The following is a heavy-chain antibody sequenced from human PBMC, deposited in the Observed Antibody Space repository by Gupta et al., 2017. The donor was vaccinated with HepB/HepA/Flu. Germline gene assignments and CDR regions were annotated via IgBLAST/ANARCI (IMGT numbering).Heavy chain of an antibody. CDR3: ARKNSDSTGCFDY. CDR1: GFTFTTYT. D-gene: IGHD1-14*01. J-gene: IGHJ4*02. CDR2: VSVSGGIT. Sequence: EVQLLESGGGLAQPGGSLRLSCAASGFTFTTYTMSWVRQAPGKGLEGVSGVSVSGGITTYGDSVKGRFTISRDNSKNTVYLQMNSLRGEDTAVYYCARKNSDSTGCFDYWGQGILVTVSS. V-gene: IGHV3-23*01.